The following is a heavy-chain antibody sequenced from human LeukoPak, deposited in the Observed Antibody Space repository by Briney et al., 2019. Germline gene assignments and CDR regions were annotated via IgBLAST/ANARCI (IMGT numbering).Heavy chain of an antibody. D-gene: IGHD2-2*02. CDR3: ASANIRYCNSTSCYTPPFDY. CDR1: GGSISSYY. J-gene: IGHJ4*02. V-gene: IGHV4-59*01. Sequence: KPSETLSLTCTVSGGSISSYYWSWIRQPPGKGLEWIGYIYYSGGTNYNPSLKSRVTISVDTSKNQFSLKLSSVTAADTAVYYCASANIRYCNSTSCYTPPFDYWGQGTLVTVSS. CDR2: IYYSGGT.